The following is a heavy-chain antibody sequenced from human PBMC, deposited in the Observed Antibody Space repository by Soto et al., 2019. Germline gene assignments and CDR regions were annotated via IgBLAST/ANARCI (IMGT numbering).Heavy chain of an antibody. J-gene: IGHJ4*02. CDR1: GGTFSSYA. Sequence: QVPLVQSGAEVKKPGSSVKVSCKASGGTFSSYAISWVRQAPGQGLEWMGGIIPIFGTANYAQKFQGRVTITADKSTSTAYMELSSLRSEDTAVYYCARSAYENYYDSSGYYCHYWGQGTLVTVSS. CDR2: IIPIFGTA. V-gene: IGHV1-69*06. CDR3: ARSAYENYYDSSGYYCHY. D-gene: IGHD3-22*01.